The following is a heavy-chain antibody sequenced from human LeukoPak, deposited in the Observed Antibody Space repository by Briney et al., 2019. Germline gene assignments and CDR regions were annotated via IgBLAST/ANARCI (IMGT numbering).Heavy chain of an antibody. V-gene: IGHV3-23*01. CDR3: AKGNPVAGTSSWFDP. CDR1: GFTFSSYA. CDR2: ISGSGGST. D-gene: IGHD6-19*01. J-gene: IGHJ5*02. Sequence: GGSLRLSCAASGFTFSSYAMSWVRQAPGKGLEWVSAISGSGGSTYYADCVKGRFTISRDNSKNTLYLQMNSLRAEDTAVYYCAKGNPVAGTSSWFDPWGQGTLVTVSS.